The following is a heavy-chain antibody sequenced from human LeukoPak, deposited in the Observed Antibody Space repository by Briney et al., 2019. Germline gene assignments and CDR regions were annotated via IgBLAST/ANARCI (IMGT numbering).Heavy chain of an antibody. J-gene: IGHJ5*02. CDR1: GFTFSSSA. CDR2: ISNNGGYT. V-gene: IGHV3-23*01. CDR3: ARVGRYCSGGSCYSNWLDP. D-gene: IGHD2-15*01. Sequence: GSLRLSCAASGFTFSSSAMSWVRQAPGKGLEWVSAISNNGGYTYYADSVQGRFTISRDNSKSTLCLQVNSLRAEDTAVYYCARVGRYCSGGSCYSNWLDPWGQGILVTVSS.